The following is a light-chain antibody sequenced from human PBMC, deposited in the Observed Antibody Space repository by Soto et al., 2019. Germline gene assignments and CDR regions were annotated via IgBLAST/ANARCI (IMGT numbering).Light chain of an antibody. J-gene: IGKJ2*01. V-gene: IGKV3-15*01. CDR1: QSIRSY. CDR2: GAS. Sequence: VMTQSPATLSVSPGETATLSCRASQSIRSYLAWYQQKPGQAPRLLIYGASMRATGVPTRFSGSGSGKEFTLTISSLQSEDFAVYYCQHYNNWPPDYTFGQGTKVEIK. CDR3: QHYNNWPPDYT.